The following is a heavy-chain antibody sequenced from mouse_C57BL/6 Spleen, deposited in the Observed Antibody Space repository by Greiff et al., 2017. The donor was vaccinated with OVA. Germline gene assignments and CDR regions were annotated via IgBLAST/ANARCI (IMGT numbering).Heavy chain of an antibody. CDR1: GFTFSDYG. V-gene: IGHV5-17*01. J-gene: IGHJ4*01. CDR3: ARSRGYYPDAMDY. Sequence: DVKLVESGGGLVKPGGSLKLSCAASGFTFSDYGMHWVRQAPEKGLEWVAYISSGSSTIYYADTVKGRFTISRDNAKNTLFLQMTSLRSEDTAMYYCARSRGYYPDAMDYWGQGTSVTVSS. D-gene: IGHD2-3*01. CDR2: ISSGSSTI.